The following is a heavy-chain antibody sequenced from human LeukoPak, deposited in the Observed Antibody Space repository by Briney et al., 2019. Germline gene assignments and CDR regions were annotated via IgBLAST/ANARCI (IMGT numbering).Heavy chain of an antibody. V-gene: IGHV3-48*03. J-gene: IGHJ4*02. D-gene: IGHD5-24*01. CDR3: ASLTTKVAIATID. CDR2: ISSSGSTI. CDR1: GFTFRNYA. Sequence: PGGSLRLSCAASGFTFRNYAMSWVRQAPGKGLEWVSGISSSGSTIYYADSVKGRFTITRDNAKNSLYLQMNSLRAEDTAVYYCASLTTKVAIATIDWGQASLVTVSS.